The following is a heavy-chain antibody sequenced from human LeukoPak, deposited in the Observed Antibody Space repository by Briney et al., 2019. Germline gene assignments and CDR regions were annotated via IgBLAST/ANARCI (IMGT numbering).Heavy chain of an antibody. J-gene: IGHJ4*02. CDR2: IYSDNT. D-gene: IGHD5-18*01. CDR3: ARDAGYGYDRFDY. CDR1: GFTVSSNS. V-gene: IGHV3-53*01. Sequence: GGSLRLSCTVSGFTVSSNSMSWVRQAPGKGLEWVSFIYSDNTHYSDSVKGRFTISRDNAKNSLYLQMNSLRAEDTAVYYCARDAGYGYDRFDYWGQGTQVTVSS.